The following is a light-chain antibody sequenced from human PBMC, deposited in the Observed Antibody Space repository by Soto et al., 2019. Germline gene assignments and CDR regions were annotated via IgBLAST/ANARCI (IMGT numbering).Light chain of an antibody. CDR1: QSVSGY. Sequence: VMRQAPATLSVSAGDRATLXXRSSQSVSGYLSWDQQKPGQAPRLXXYDASNRATGIPARFSGSGSGTDLTLTISSLEPEAFAVYYCQQRSHWLTLTFGPGTNVEIK. J-gene: IGKJ3*01. CDR3: QQRSHWLTLT. V-gene: IGKV3-11*01. CDR2: DAS.